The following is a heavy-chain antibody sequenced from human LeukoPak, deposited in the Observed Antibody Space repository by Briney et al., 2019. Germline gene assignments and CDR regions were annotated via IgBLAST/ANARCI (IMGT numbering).Heavy chain of an antibody. D-gene: IGHD3-10*02. CDR3: AELGITMIGGV. CDR1: GFTFSSYS. V-gene: IGHV3-48*04. J-gene: IGHJ6*04. Sequence: GGSLRLSCAASGFTFSSYSMNWVRQAPGKGLEWVSYISSSSSTIYYADSVKGRFTISRDNAKNSLYLQMNSLRAEDTAVYYCAELGITMIGGVWGKGTTVSISS. CDR2: ISSSSSTI.